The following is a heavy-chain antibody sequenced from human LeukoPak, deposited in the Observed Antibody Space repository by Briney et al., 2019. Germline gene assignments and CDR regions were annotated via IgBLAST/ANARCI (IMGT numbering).Heavy chain of an antibody. CDR3: ARTTEAHSWRTRYYDYYMDV. CDR2: IYYSGST. J-gene: IGHJ6*03. CDR1: GGSISSYY. V-gene: IGHV4-59*01. D-gene: IGHD6-13*01. Sequence: KPSETLSLTCTVSGGSISSYYWSWIRQPPGKGLEWIGYIYYSGSTNYNPSLKSRVTISVDTSKNQFPLKLSSVTAADTAVYYCARTTEAHSWRTRYYDYYMDVWGKGTTVTVSS.